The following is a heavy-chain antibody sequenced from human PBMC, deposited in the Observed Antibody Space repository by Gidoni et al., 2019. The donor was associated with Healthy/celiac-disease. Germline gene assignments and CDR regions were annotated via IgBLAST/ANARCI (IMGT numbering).Heavy chain of an antibody. D-gene: IGHD3-3*01. Sequence: QVTLKESGPVLVKPTETLTLTCTVSGFALSNARMGVSWIRQPPGKALAWLAHIFSNDEKSYITSLKSRLTISKDTSKSQVVLTMTNMDPVDTATYYCALESGYYNNWFDPWGQGTLVTVSS. J-gene: IGHJ5*02. V-gene: IGHV2-26*01. CDR3: ALESGYYNNWFDP. CDR1: GFALSNARMG. CDR2: IFSNDEK.